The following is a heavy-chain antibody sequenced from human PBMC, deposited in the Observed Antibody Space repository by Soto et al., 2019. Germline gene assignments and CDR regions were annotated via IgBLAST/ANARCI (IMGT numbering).Heavy chain of an antibody. D-gene: IGHD2-8*01. Sequence: ALVKVSFKGSGSGLTVYHIDWVRQAHGQGLEWLGRINPKSGGTSTAQKFQGWVTMTTDTSISTASMELTRLTSDDTAIYYCARGDSTDCSNGVCSFFYNHDMDVWGQGTTVTVSS. CDR1: GSGLTVYH. J-gene: IGHJ6*02. CDR2: INPKSGGT. V-gene: IGHV1-2*04. CDR3: ARGDSTDCSNGVCSFFYNHDMDV.